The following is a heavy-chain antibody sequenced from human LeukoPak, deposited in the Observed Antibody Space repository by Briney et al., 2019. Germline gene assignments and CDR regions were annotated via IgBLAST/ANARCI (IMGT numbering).Heavy chain of an antibody. CDR3: ARQAYGSHFDAFDI. V-gene: IGHV5-51*01. D-gene: IGHD3-22*01. CDR1: GYNFTDYW. CDR2: IYPGNSET. Sequence: GESLKISCKTSGYNFTDYWIAWVRQMSGKGLEWMGIIYPGNSETNYSPSFQGQVSMSVDKSITTAYLQWSSLKASDTAIYYCARQAYGSHFDAFDIWGQGTMVTVSS. J-gene: IGHJ3*02.